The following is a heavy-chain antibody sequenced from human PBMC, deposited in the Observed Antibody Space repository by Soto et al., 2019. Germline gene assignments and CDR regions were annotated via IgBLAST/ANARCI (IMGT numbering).Heavy chain of an antibody. CDR1: GGSISSSNW. CDR2: IYHSGST. D-gene: IGHD3-22*01. V-gene: IGHV4-4*02. CDR3: AGSPYYYDSSGYYSFDY. Sequence: PEETLSLTCAVSGGSISSSNWWSWVRQPPGKGLEWIGEIYHSGSTNYNPSLKSRVTISVDKSKNQFSLKLSSVTAADTAVYYCAGSPYYYDSSGYYSFDYWGQGTLVTVSS. J-gene: IGHJ4*02.